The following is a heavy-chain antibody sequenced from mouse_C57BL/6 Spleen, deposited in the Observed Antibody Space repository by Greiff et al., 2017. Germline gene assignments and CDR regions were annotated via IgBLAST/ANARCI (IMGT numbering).Heavy chain of an antibody. CDR1: GFTFSDYG. V-gene: IGHV5-17*01. CDR2: ISSGSSTI. J-gene: IGHJ2*01. Sequence: EVKLVESGGGLVKPGGSLKLSCAASGFTFSDYGMHWVRQAPEKGLEWVAYISSGSSTIYYADTVKGRFTISRDNAKNTLFLQMTSLRSEDTAMYYCARNYDYEGDFDYWGQGTTLTVSS. D-gene: IGHD2-4*01. CDR3: ARNYDYEGDFDY.